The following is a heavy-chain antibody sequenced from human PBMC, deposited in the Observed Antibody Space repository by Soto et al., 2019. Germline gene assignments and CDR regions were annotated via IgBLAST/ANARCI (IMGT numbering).Heavy chain of an antibody. V-gene: IGHV3-30-3*01. CDR1: GFIFSNYD. Sequence: PGGSLRLSCAASGFIFSNYDMKWVRQAPGKGLEWVAVMSSDGSNEYYADSVKGRFTISRDNSKNTLYLQMSSLRAEDTAVYYCARHPHGEWLLPAAYYGMDVWGQGTTVTVSS. CDR3: ARHPHGEWLLPAAYYGMDV. J-gene: IGHJ6*02. CDR2: MSSDGSNE. D-gene: IGHD3-3*01.